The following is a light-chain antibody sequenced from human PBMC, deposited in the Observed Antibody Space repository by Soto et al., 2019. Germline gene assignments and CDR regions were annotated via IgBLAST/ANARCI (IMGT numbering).Light chain of an antibody. CDR1: QNINTY. CDR3: LQSHTTPLT. J-gene: IGKJ5*01. V-gene: IGKV1-39*01. Sequence: DIQMTQSPYSLSAAVGDRVTIACRASQNINTYLNWYQQKPGKAPKLLIFDAASLQSGVPSRFSGGGSRTDFTLTITSLQPEDFATYFCLQSHTTPLTFGQGTRLDIK. CDR2: DAA.